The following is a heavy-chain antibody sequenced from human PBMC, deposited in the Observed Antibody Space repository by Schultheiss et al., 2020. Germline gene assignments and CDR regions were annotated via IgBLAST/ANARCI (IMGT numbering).Heavy chain of an antibody. V-gene: IGHV3-11*05. CDR2: ISSSSSYT. CDR1: GFTFSDYY. CDR3: ARARLTTVVTPGY. Sequence: GGSLRLSCAASGFTFSDYYMSWIRQAPGKGLEWVSYISSSSSYTNYPDSVKGRFTISRDNAKNSLYLQMNSLRAEDTAVYYCARARLTTVVTPGYWGQGTLVTVAS. J-gene: IGHJ4*02. D-gene: IGHD4-23*01.